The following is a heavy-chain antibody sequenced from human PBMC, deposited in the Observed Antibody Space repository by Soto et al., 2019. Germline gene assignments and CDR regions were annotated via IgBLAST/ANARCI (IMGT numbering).Heavy chain of an antibody. CDR3: AKPTTVAYYDKSGHALHY. CDR1: GFTFDDYA. V-gene: IGHV3-9*01. Sequence: SLRLSCAASGFTFDDYAMHWVRQAPGKGLEWVSGISWNSGNIGYADSVKGRFTISRDNAKNSLDLQMNSLRAEDTALYYRAKPTTVAYYDKSGHALHYWGQGALVTVSS. D-gene: IGHD3-22*01. J-gene: IGHJ4*02. CDR2: ISWNSGNI.